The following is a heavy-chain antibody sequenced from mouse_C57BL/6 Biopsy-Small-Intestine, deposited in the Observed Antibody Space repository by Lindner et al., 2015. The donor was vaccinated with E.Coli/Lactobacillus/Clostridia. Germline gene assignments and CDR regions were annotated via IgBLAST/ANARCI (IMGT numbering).Heavy chain of an antibody. CDR2: IFPGDGDP. J-gene: IGHJ3*01. Sequence: VQLQESGPELVKPGASVKISCKAFGYAFSSSWMNWVKQRPGEGLEWIGRIFPGDGDPVYNGRFKGKATLTADISSSTAYMQLSSLTSADSAVYFCARGTGGFAYWGQGTLVTVS. D-gene: IGHD4-1*01. CDR3: ARGTGGFAY. V-gene: IGHV1-82*01. CDR1: GYAFSSSW.